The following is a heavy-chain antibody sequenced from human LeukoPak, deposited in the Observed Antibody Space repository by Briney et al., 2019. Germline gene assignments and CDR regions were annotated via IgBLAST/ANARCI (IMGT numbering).Heavy chain of an antibody. J-gene: IGHJ5*02. CDR3: TVQVVPSDNWFDP. V-gene: IGHV3-49*04. Sequence: GGSLRLSCTASGLIFGDYAMTWVRQAPGKGLEWIGFIRSKAYGGTAEYAASVKGTFSISRDDSKSIAYLQLNSLRTEDTAVYYCTVQVVPSDNWFDPWGQGTLVTVSS. D-gene: IGHD2-8*02. CDR1: GLIFGDYA. CDR2: IRSKAYGGTA.